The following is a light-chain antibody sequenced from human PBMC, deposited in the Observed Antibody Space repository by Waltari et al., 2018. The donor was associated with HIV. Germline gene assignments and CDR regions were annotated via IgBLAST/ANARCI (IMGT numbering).Light chain of an antibody. CDR3: QQYYSSPKT. V-gene: IGKV4-1*01. CDR2: WAS. J-gene: IGKJ1*01. Sequence: DIVMTQSTASLAVSLGARAPIDCTSSQSVFYSSHNRNHLAWYQQKAGQPPKLLIAWASTRESGVPDRFSGSGSGTHFTLTISSLQAEDVAVYYCQQYYSSPKTFGQGTKVEIK. CDR1: QSVFYSSHNRNH.